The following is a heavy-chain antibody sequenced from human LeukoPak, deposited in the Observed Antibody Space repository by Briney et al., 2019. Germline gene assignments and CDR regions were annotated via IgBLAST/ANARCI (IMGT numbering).Heavy chain of an antibody. D-gene: IGHD3-22*01. Sequence: SETLSLTCTVSGGSISSYYWSWIRQPAGKGLEWIGRIYTSGSTNYNPSLKSRVTMSVDTSKNRFSLKLSSVTAADTAVYYCARGRGAQYYYDSSGYYPFDYWGQGTLVTVSS. CDR3: ARGRGAQYYYDSSGYYPFDY. J-gene: IGHJ4*02. CDR1: GGSISSYY. V-gene: IGHV4-4*07. CDR2: IYTSGST.